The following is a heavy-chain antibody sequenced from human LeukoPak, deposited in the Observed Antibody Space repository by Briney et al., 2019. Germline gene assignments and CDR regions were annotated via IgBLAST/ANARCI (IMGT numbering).Heavy chain of an antibody. CDR2: IYQSGST. V-gene: IGHV4-38-2*02. J-gene: IGHJ5*02. CDR1: GYSIRNGYN. D-gene: IGHD3-10*01. CDR3: ARHNIRGVTHWFDP. Sequence: SETLSLTCTVSGYSIRNGYNWGWIRLSPGKGLEWLGSIYQSGSTYDNPSLKSRVTLSIDTSKNQFSLKLTSVTAADTAVYFCARHNIRGVTHWFDPWGQGTQVTVSS.